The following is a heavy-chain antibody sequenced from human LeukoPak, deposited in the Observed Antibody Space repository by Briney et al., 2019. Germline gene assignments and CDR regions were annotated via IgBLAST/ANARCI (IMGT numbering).Heavy chain of an antibody. Sequence: GGSLRLSCAASGFTFDDYGMRWVRQAPGQGLEWVSVIDWNGGTTGYADSVKGRFTISRDNAKNSLYLQMNSLRVDDTALYYCTRGGPYRYCSSASCFSDFWGQGTLVTVSS. J-gene: IGHJ4*02. CDR1: GFTFDDYG. CDR3: TRGGPYRYCSSASCFSDF. D-gene: IGHD2-15*01. CDR2: IDWNGGTT. V-gene: IGHV3-20*04.